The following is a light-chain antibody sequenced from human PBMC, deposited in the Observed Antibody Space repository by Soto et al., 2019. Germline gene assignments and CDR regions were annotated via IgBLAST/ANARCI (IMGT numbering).Light chain of an antibody. CDR3: QQYDSSPLR. J-gene: IGKJ5*01. CDR2: RAS. V-gene: IGKV1-9*01. Sequence: DIQLTQSPSFLSASVGYRVTITCRASQGISSYLAWYQQKPGTAPNLLIYRASSLQSGVPSRFSGSGSGTEFTLTISSLQPDDFATYYCQQYDSSPLRFGQGTRLEI. CDR1: QGISSY.